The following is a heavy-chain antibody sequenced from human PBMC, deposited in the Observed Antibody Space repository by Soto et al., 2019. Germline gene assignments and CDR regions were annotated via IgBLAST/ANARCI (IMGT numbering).Heavy chain of an antibody. D-gene: IGHD5-18*01. J-gene: IGHJ5*02. CDR3: AKDSMVTAAGSGVWCDP. V-gene: IGHV3-30*18. CDR1: GFDFNTYG. Sequence: QVQLVQSGGGVVQPGRSLRLSCAASGFDFNTYGLHWVRQAPGKGLEWVAGISFDGGNQYYADSVKGRFTISRDKSNNAPELQMNRLGAEDTATYYCAKDSMVTAAGSGVWCDPWGQGTLVIVSS. CDR2: ISFDGGNQ.